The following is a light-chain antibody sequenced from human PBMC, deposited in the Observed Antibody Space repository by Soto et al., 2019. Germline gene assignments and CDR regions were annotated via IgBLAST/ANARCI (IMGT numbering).Light chain of an antibody. CDR3: QQRGSWPHT. CDR1: QSVGSY. CDR2: DAS. V-gene: IGKV3-11*01. Sequence: EIVLTQSPATLSLSPGERATLSCRASQSVGSYLAWYQQKPGQAPRLLIYDASNRATGIPARFSGSGSGTDFPLMISSLEPEDFAVYYCQQRGSWPHTFGQGTKVEIK. J-gene: IGKJ2*01.